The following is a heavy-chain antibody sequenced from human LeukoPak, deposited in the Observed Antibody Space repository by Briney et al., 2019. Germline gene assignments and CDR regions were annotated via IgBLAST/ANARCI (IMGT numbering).Heavy chain of an antibody. CDR2: IQYDGSSK. Sequence: PGGSLRLSCAASGFIFSNYAMYWVRQAPGKGLEWVAFIQYDGSSKYHGDSVKGRITISRDNTKNTLHLQMNSLRVEDTAVYYCAKDCEYFNFASWGQGTLVTVSS. D-gene: IGHD2/OR15-2a*01. CDR3: AKDCEYFNFAS. J-gene: IGHJ4*02. V-gene: IGHV3-30*02. CDR1: GFIFSNYA.